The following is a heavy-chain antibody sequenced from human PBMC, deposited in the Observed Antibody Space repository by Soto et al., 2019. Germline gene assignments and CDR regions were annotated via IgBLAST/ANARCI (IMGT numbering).Heavy chain of an antibody. J-gene: IGHJ6*02. Sequence: GGSLRLSCAASGFTFSCYGMHWVRQAPGKGLEWVAVTSYDETKKYYVDSVKGRFTISRDNSRNTLFLEMNSLRPEDTAVYYCAGVPLSAGTSPPRRLYHYYGIDVWGQGTTVTVSS. D-gene: IGHD6-13*01. CDR2: TSYDETKK. CDR3: AGVPLSAGTSPPRRLYHYYGIDV. CDR1: GFTFSCYG. V-gene: IGHV3-30*03.